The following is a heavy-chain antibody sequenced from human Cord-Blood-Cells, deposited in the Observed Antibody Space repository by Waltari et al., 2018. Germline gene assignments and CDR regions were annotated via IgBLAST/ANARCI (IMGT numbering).Heavy chain of an antibody. J-gene: IGHJ5*02. V-gene: IGHV4-34*01. CDR3: ARGEYSSSYWFDP. CDR1: GGSFSGYY. Sequence: QVQLQQWGAGLLKPSETLSLTCAVYGGSFSGYYWSWIRQPPGKGLEWIGEINHSGSTNYNPSLKSRVTISVDTSKNQFSLKLSSVTAADTAVYYCARGEYSSSYWFDPWGQGTLVTVSS. CDR2: INHSGST. D-gene: IGHD6-6*01.